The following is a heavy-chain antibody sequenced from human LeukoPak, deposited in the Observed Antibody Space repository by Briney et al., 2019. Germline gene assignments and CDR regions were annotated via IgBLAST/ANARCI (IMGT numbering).Heavy chain of an antibody. CDR1: GGTFSSYA. CDR2: IIPIFGTA. J-gene: IGHJ4*02. D-gene: IGHD5-18*01. CDR3: ARVTTAMVAVPYGY. Sequence: ASVKVSCKASGGTFSSYAISWVRQAPGQGLEWMGGIIPIFGTANYAQKFQGRVTITANESSSTAYMELSSLRSEDTAVYYCARVTTAMVAVPYGYWGQGTLITVSS. V-gene: IGHV1-69*13.